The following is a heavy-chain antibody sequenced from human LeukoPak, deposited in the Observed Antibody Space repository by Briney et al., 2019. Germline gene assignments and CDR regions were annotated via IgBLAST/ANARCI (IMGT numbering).Heavy chain of an antibody. D-gene: IGHD6-6*01. CDR2: VYYTGGT. V-gene: IGHV4-39*02. J-gene: IGHJ5*02. CDR3: VSNSSSFPWFDP. Sequence: SELSLTFTVSGGSISSYTHYWGWIRQPPGKGLGWIATVYYTGGTYYNPSLKSRVTISIDTSRNHFTLKLTSVIAADTAMYYCVSNSSSFPWFDPWGQGTLVTVSS. CDR1: GGSISSYTHY.